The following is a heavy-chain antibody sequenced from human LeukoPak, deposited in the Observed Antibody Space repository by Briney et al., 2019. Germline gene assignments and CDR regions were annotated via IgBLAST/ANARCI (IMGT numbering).Heavy chain of an antibody. CDR2: IYHSGST. CDR1: GGSISSGGYS. D-gene: IGHD3-9*01. CDR3: PRTRMYYDILTGYYNEAFDI. Sequence: PSETLSLTCAVSGGSISSGGYSWSWIRQPPGKGLEWIGYIYHSGSTYYNPSLKSRVTISVDRSKNQFSLKLSSVTAADTAVYYCPRTRMYYDILTGYYNEAFDIWGQGTMVTVSS. V-gene: IGHV4-30-2*01. J-gene: IGHJ3*02.